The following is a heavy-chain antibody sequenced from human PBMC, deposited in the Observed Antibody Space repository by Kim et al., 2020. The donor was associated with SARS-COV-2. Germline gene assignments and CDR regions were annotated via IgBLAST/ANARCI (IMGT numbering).Heavy chain of an antibody. CDR1: GYTFTSYY. CDR3: ARDPRYGGYDHAFDI. D-gene: IGHD5-12*01. CDR2: INPSGGST. Sequence: ASVKVSCKASGYTFTSYYMHWVRQAPGQGLEWMGIINPSGGSTSYAQKFQGRVTMTRDTSTSTVYMELSSLRSEDTAVYYCARDPRYGGYDHAFDIRGQGTMVTVSS. J-gene: IGHJ3*02. V-gene: IGHV1-46*01.